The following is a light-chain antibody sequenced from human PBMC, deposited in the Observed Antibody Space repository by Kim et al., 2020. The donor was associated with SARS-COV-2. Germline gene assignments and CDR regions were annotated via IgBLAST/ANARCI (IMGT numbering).Light chain of an antibody. J-gene: IGKJ1*01. CDR3: QKYNTWPS. V-gene: IGKV3D-15*01. CDR1: QSVSSN. CDR2: GAS. Sequence: EIVMTQSPATLSVSPGDRATLSCRASQSVSSNLAWYQQRPGQAPRLLIYGASTRATGIPATFSGSGSGTEFTLTISSLQSEDFAVYYCQKYNTWPSFGQGTKVDIK.